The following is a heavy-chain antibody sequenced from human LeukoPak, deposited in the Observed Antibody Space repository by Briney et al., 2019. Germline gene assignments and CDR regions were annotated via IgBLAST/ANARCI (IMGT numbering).Heavy chain of an antibody. CDR3: ARQPYMLGAYYFDY. V-gene: IGHV4-59*08. J-gene: IGHJ4*02. CDR1: GGSMSSYY. Sequence: SETLSLPCTVSGGSMSSYYWSWIRQPPGKGLEWIGYIFYTGSTNYNPSLKSRVTLSVDTSKNQLSLKLGSVTAADTAVYYWARQPYMLGAYYFDYWGQGTLVTVSS. D-gene: IGHD1-26*01. CDR2: IFYTGST.